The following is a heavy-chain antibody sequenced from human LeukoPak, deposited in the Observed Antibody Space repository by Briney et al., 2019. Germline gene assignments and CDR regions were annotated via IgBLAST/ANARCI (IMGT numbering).Heavy chain of an antibody. J-gene: IGHJ4*02. CDR1: GFTFSSYW. CDR2: IKQDGGEK. D-gene: IGHD3-3*01. V-gene: IGHV3-7*03. CDR3: ARYDFWSGYYQANFDY. Sequence: GGSLRLSCAASGFTFSSYWMSWVRQAPGKGLEWVANIKQDGGEKYYADSVKGRFTISRDNAKNSLYLQMNSLRAEDTAVYYCARYDFWSGYYQANFDYWGQGTLVRVSS.